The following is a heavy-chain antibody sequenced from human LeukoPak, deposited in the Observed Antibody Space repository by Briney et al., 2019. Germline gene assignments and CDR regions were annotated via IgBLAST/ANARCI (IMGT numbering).Heavy chain of an antibody. J-gene: IGHJ6*03. V-gene: IGHV4-34*01. CDR3: ARPLWFGSSEGGYYYMDV. CDR1: GGSFSGYY. D-gene: IGHD3-10*01. Sequence: PSETLSLTCAVYGGSFSGYYWSWIRQPPGKGLEWIWEINHSGSTNYNPSLKSRVTISVDTSKNQFSLKLSSVTAADTAVYYCARPLWFGSSEGGYYYMDVWGKGTTVTVSS. CDR2: INHSGST.